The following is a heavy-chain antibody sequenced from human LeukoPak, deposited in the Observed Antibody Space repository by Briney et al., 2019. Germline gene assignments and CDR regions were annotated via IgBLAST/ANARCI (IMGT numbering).Heavy chain of an antibody. CDR1: GFTFSNYW. Sequence: GGSLRLSCTASGFTFSNYWMHWVRHVPGKGLVWVSRINVDGSVKSYADSVKGRFTISRDNAKNTVSLQMNSLRAEDTAVYYCVRDLILVDTPGDDFDYWGQGALVTVSS. J-gene: IGHJ4*02. CDR3: VRDLILVDTPGDDFDY. CDR2: INVDGSVK. D-gene: IGHD4-23*01. V-gene: IGHV3-74*01.